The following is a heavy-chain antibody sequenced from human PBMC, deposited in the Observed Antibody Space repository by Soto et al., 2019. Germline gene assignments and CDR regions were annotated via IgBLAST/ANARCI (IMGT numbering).Heavy chain of an antibody. CDR1: GFTFSSYG. D-gene: IGHD6-13*01. CDR3: AKDREQQLVLWNYYYYYMDV. J-gene: IGHJ6*03. V-gene: IGHV3-30*18. Sequence: GGSLRLSCAASGFTFSSYGMHWVRQAPGKGLEWVAVISYDGSNKYYADSVKGRFTISRDNSKNTLYLQMNSLRAEDTAVYYCAKDREQQLVLWNYYYYYMDVWGKGTTVTVSS. CDR2: ISYDGSNK.